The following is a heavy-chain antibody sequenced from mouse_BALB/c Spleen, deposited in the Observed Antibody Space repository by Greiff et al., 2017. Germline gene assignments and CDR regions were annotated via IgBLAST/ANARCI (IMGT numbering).Heavy chain of an antibody. J-gene: IGHJ4*01. CDR3: ARTTARRGMDY. V-gene: IGHV5-9-4*01. Sequence: VQGVESGGGLVKPGGSLKLSCAASGFTFSSYAMSWVRQSPEKRLEWVAEISSGGSYTYYPDTVTGRFTISRDNAKNTLYLEMSSLRSEDTAMYYCARTTARRGMDYWGQGTSVTVSS. CDR1: GFTFSSYA. CDR2: ISSGGSYT. D-gene: IGHD1-2*01.